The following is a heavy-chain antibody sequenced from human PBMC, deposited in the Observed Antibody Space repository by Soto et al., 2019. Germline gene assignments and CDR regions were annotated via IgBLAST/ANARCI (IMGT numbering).Heavy chain of an antibody. CDR1: GYTFSGSA. CDR3: TSRYCSSASCHT. V-gene: IGHV3-73*01. Sequence: PGGSLRLSCVASGYTFSGSAFHWVRQASGKGLEWVGRIRGKANSYETAYAESVKGRFTISRDDSKNTAFLQMNSLKTEDTAVYYCTSRYCSSASCHTWGQGTRVTVS. J-gene: IGHJ5*02. D-gene: IGHD2-2*01. CDR2: IRGKANSYET.